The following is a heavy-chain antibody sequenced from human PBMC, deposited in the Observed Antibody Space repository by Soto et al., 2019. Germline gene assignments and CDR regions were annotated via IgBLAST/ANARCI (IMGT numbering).Heavy chain of an antibody. CDR3: AKDRKGSITATGRAFDS. J-gene: IGHJ4*02. CDR1: GFTFNNYA. D-gene: IGHD6-13*01. CDR2: ISGSGGNT. Sequence: EVQLLESGGGLVQPGGSLRLSCAASGFTFNNYAMSWVRQAPGKGLEWVSGISGSGGNTYYADSVEGRFTISRDNSKNALYLQINGLRAEVTAVYYCAKDRKGSITATGRAFDSWGQGTLVTVSS. V-gene: IGHV3-23*01.